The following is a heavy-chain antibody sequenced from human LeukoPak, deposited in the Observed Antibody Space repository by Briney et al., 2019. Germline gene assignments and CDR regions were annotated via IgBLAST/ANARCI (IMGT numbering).Heavy chain of an antibody. CDR3: ARGGYCSSSICYSLNAFDI. J-gene: IGHJ3*02. D-gene: IGHD2-2*01. Sequence: GGSLRLSCAASGFTFSDYEMNWVRQAPGKGLEWVSYISPSGPTIYYADSVKGRSTISRDNAKNSLYLQMNSLRAEDTAVYYCARGGYCSSSICYSLNAFDIWGQGTMFTVSS. CDR2: ISPSGPTI. CDR1: GFTFSDYE. V-gene: IGHV3-48*03.